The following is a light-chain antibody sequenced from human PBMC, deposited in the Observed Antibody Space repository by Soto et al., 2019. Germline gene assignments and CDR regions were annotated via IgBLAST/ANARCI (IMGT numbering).Light chain of an antibody. CDR1: SSDVGGYNY. V-gene: IGLV2-8*01. Sequence: QSALTQPPSASGSPGQSVTISCTGTSSDVGGYNYVSWYQQHPGKAPKVMIYEVSKRPSGVPDRFSGSKSGNTASLTVSGLQDEDEADYYCQSYDSNTVVFGGGTKLTVL. J-gene: IGLJ2*01. CDR3: QSYDSNTVV. CDR2: EVS.